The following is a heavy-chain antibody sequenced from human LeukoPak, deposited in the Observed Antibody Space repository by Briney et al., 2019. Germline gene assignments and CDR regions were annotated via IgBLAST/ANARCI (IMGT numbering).Heavy chain of an antibody. Sequence: GGSLRLSCAASGFTVSSNYMSWVRQAPGKGLEWVSVIYSGGSTYYADSVKGRFTISRDNSKNTLYFQMNSLRAEDTAVYYCARDQDVVPAAIWGQGTLVTVSS. CDR1: GFTVSSNY. D-gene: IGHD2-2*01. V-gene: IGHV3-66*01. CDR3: ARDQDVVPAAI. CDR2: IYSGGST. J-gene: IGHJ4*02.